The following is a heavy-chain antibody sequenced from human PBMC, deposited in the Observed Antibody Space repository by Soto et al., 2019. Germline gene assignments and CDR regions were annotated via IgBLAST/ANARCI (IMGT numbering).Heavy chain of an antibody. J-gene: IGHJ5*02. CDR1: GVNAKYYG. Sequence: QVQLVQSGPEVKKPGSSVKVSCEASGVNAKYYGISWVRLAPGQGLEWMGGIKLMYGTTHYAQKFQARVTTLADTPPSPASLQLSALPLATTAFYSLGGGLGGSFFGSGPWGRGPWSPSP. CDR3: GGGLGGSFFGSGP. D-gene: IGHD3-3*01. V-gene: IGHV1-69*14. CDR2: IKLMYGTT.